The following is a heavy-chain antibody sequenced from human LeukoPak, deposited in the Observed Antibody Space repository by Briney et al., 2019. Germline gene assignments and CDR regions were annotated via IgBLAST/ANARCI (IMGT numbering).Heavy chain of an antibody. CDR1: GFTFSSYS. Sequence: PGGSLRLSCAASGFTFSSYSMNWVRQAPGKGLEWVSSISSSSSYIYYAGSVKGRFTISRDNAKNSLYLQMNSLRAEDTAVYHCARTPYYGSGSYYYYFDYWGQGTLVTVSS. J-gene: IGHJ4*02. CDR2: ISSSSSYI. CDR3: ARTPYYGSGSYYYYFDY. V-gene: IGHV3-21*01. D-gene: IGHD3-10*01.